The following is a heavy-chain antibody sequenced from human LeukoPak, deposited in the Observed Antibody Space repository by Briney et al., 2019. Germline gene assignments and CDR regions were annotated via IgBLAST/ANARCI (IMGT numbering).Heavy chain of an antibody. D-gene: IGHD3-22*01. V-gene: IGHV3-21*01. CDR3: ARRGDYDSSGYDY. CDR2: ISCSSGDI. CDR1: GFTFSNYA. J-gene: IGHJ4*02. Sequence: GGSLRLSCAASGFTFSNYAMHWVRQAPGKGLEWVSSISCSSGDIYYADSVKGRFTISRDNAKNSLYLQMNSLRAEDTAVYYCARRGDYDSSGYDYWGQGTLVTVSS.